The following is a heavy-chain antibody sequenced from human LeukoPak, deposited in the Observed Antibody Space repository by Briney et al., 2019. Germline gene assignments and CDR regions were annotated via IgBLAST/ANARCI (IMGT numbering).Heavy chain of an antibody. V-gene: IGHV4-59*01. J-gene: IGHJ6*02. CDR3: AREDPQTTVPEGLDV. D-gene: IGHD4-17*01. CDR2: IYYSGTT. CDR1: GGSIASYY. Sequence: PSEALSLTCAVSGGSIASYYWSWLRQPPGRGLEWIGYIYYSGTTNYNPSLKSRVTISVDTSKNHISLKLTSVTGADTAVYYCAREDPQTTVPEGLDVWGQGTTVTVSS.